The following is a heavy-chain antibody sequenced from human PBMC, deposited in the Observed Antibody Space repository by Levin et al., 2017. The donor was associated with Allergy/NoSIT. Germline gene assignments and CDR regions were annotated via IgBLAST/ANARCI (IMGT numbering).Heavy chain of an antibody. CDR1: GFTFSSYG. CDR3: ARGYSSGWYFWFDP. CDR2: IWYDGSNK. D-gene: IGHD6-19*01. J-gene: IGHJ5*02. V-gene: IGHV3-33*01. Sequence: PGGSLRLSCAASGFTFSSYGMHWVRQAPGKGLEWVAVIWYDGSNKYYADSVKGRFTISRDNSKNTLYLQMNSLRAEDTAVYYCARGYSSGWYFWFDPWGQGTLVTVSS.